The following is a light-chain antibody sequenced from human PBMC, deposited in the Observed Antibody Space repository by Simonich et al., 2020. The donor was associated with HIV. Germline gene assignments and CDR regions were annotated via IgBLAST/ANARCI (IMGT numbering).Light chain of an antibody. CDR3: AIWYSSTWV. Sequence: QPVLTQPTSLSASPGASARFTCTLRSGINIGTYRIYWYQQRPGSLPRYLLRYNSDSVNQQGSGVPSRFSGSKDASTNAGLLLISGLQSEDEADDYCAIWYSSTWVFGGGTKLAVL. J-gene: IGLJ3*02. CDR2: YNSDSVN. CDR1: SGINIGTYR. V-gene: IGLV5-39*01.